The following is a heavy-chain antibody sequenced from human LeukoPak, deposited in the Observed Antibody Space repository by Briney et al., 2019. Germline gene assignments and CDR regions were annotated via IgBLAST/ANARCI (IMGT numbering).Heavy chain of an antibody. Sequence: SETLSLTCAVSGYSISSGYYWGWIRQPPGKGLEWIGSIYHSGSTCYNPSLKSRVTISVDTSKNQFSLKLSSVTAADTAVYYCARSGSYELFDYWGQGTLVTVSS. J-gene: IGHJ4*02. D-gene: IGHD1-26*01. CDR3: ARSGSYELFDY. V-gene: IGHV4-38-2*01. CDR1: GYSISSGYY. CDR2: IYHSGST.